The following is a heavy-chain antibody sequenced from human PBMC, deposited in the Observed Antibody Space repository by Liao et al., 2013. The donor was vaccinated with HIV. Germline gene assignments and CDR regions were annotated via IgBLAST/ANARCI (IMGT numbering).Heavy chain of an antibody. V-gene: IGHV4-34*01. CDR1: GGSLSGYY. CDR3: ARRYSWNEVSFDS. Sequence: QVQLQQWGAGLLKPSETLSLTCAVNGGSLSGYYWTWIRHPPGKGLEWIGEINHNGGTNHNPSLETRVTISVDTSKNQFSLKLKSVTAADTAVYYCARRYSWNEVSFDSWGQGTLVTVSS. CDR2: INHNGGT. J-gene: IGHJ4*02. D-gene: IGHD1-1*01.